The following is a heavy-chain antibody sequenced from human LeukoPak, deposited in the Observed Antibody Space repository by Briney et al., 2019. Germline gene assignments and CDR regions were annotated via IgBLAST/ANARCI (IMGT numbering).Heavy chain of an antibody. D-gene: IGHD3-22*01. J-gene: IGHJ4*02. CDR3: ARIPIVVITSGGY. Sequence: PGGSLRLSCAASGFTFSSYSMNWVRQAPGKGLEWVSYISSSSTIYYADSVKGRFTISRDNSKNTLYLQMNSLRAEDTAVYYCARIPIVVITSGGYWGQGTLVTVSS. CDR2: ISSSSTI. V-gene: IGHV3-48*01. CDR1: GFTFSSYS.